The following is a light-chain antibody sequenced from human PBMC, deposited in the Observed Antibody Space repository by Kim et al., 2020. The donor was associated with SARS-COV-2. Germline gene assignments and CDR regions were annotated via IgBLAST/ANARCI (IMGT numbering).Light chain of an antibody. CDR2: GAA. J-gene: IGKJ1*01. V-gene: IGKV3-20*01. Sequence: STGERATLSCRASQSVSSSYLAWYQQKPGQAPRRLIYGAASRATGIPDRFSGSGSGTDFTLTISRLEPEGLAVYYCQQYGSSPWTFGQGTKVDIK. CDR3: QQYGSSPWT. CDR1: QSVSSSY.